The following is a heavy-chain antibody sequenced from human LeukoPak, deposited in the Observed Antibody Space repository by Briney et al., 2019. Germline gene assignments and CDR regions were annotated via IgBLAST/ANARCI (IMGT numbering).Heavy chain of an antibody. CDR1: GFTFSSYS. J-gene: IGHJ3*02. V-gene: IGHV3-21*01. D-gene: IGHD2-2*01. CDR2: ISSSSSYI. CDR3: ARAPSTADTFDI. Sequence: PLGSPRHSCAASGFTFSSYSMNWVRQAPGKGLEWVSSISSSSSYIYYADSVKGRFTISRDNAKNSLYLQMNSLRAEDTAVYYCARAPSTADTFDIWGQGTMVTVSS.